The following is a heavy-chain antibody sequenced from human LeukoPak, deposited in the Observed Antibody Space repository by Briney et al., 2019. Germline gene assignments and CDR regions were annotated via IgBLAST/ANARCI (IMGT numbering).Heavy chain of an antibody. CDR2: IYYSGST. Sequence: SQTLSLTCTVSGGSISSGDYYWRWIRQPPGKGLEWIGYIYYSGSTYYNPSLKSRVTISVDTSKNQFSLKLSSVTAADTAVYYCARDRYYGSGSSTTLDYWGQGTLVTVSS. CDR3: ARDRYYGSGSSTTLDY. J-gene: IGHJ4*02. D-gene: IGHD3-10*01. V-gene: IGHV4-30-4*08. CDR1: GGSISSGDYY.